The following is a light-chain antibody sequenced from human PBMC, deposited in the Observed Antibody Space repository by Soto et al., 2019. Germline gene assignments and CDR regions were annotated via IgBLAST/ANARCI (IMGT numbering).Light chain of an antibody. CDR1: QSVSSSY. V-gene: IGKV3-20*01. CDR2: GAS. J-gene: IGKJ2*01. CDR3: LQYGSSPYT. Sequence: DIVLTQSPGTLSLSPGERATLSCRASQSVSSSYLAWYQQKPGQAPRPLIYGASSRATGIPDRFSGSGSGTDFTLTISRLEPEDFAVYYCLQYGSSPYTFGQGTKLEIK.